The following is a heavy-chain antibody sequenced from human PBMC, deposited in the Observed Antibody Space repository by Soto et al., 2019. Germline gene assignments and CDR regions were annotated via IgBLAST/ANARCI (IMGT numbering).Heavy chain of an antibody. CDR1: GYTFTSYD. D-gene: IGHD1-26*01. J-gene: IGHJ4*02. CDR3: AGEWELLTYWI. Sequence: QVQLVQSGAEVKKPGASVQVSCKASGYTFTSYDINLVRQATGQGLEWMGWMNPNSGNTGYAQKFQGRVTMTRNTSRSTAYMELSSLRSEDTTVYYCAGEWELLTYWIWGQGTLVTVSS. V-gene: IGHV1-8*01. CDR2: MNPNSGNT.